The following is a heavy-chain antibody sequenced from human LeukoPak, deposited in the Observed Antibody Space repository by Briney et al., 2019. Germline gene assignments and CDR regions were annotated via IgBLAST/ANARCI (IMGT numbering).Heavy chain of an antibody. CDR2: IYSSGST. D-gene: IGHD3-22*01. Sequence: SETLSLTCTVSGGSIRGFYWSWIRQPPGKGLEWIGYIYSSGSTNYNPSLKSRVTISVDTSKNHFSLNLTSVTASDTAVYYCARFQYRSGYYYFFDYWGQGTPVTVSS. CDR3: ARFQYRSGYYYFFDY. CDR1: GGSIRGFY. V-gene: IGHV4-59*01. J-gene: IGHJ4*02.